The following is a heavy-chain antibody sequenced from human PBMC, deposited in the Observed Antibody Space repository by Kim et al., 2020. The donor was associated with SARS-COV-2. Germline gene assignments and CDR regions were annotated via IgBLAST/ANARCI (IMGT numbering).Heavy chain of an antibody. V-gene: IGHV4-39*01. CDR3: ARHSIKVWATYQTFDY. Sequence: SETLSLTCTVSGGYISSNNYYWGWIRQPPGKGLEWIGSMYYSGSTYYNPSLKSRVTISVDTSKNQFSLNLRSVSAADTAVYYCARHSIKVWATYQTFDYWGQGTLVTVSS. CDR1: GGYISSNNYY. CDR2: MYYSGST. D-gene: IGHD3-16*02. J-gene: IGHJ4*02.